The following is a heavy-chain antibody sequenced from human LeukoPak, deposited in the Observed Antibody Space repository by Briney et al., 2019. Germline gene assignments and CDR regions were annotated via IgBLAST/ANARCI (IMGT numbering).Heavy chain of an antibody. D-gene: IGHD4-17*01. J-gene: IGHJ6*02. V-gene: IGHV3-9*01. CDR2: ISWNSGSI. CDR3: AKDMGPSSVPYGDYVGGMDV. Sequence: PGGSLRLSCAASGFTFDDYAMHWVRQAPGKGLEWVSGISWNSGSIGYADSVKGRFTISRDNAKNSLYLQMNSLRAEDTALYYCAKDMGPSSVPYGDYVGGMDVWGQGTTVTVSS. CDR1: GFTFDDYA.